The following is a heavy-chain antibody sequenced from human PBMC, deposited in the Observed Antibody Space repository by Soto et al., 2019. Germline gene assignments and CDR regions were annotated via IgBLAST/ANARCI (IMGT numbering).Heavy chain of an antibody. V-gene: IGHV3-23*01. Sequence: EVQLLESGGGLVQPGGSLRLSCAASGFSFSNYAVTWVRQAPGKGLEWVSAISASGGSTYYADSVKGRFTISRDNSKNTVQLEMNSLRAEDTAVYYCAKRLWSGSNSLGNGMDVWGQGTTVTVSS. CDR1: GFSFSNYA. D-gene: IGHD3-3*01. J-gene: IGHJ6*02. CDR2: ISASGGST. CDR3: AKRLWSGSNSLGNGMDV.